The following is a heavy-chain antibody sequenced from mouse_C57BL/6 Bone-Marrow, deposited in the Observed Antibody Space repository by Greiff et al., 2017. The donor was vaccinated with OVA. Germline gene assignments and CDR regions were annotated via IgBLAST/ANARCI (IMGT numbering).Heavy chain of an antibody. Sequence: DVKLVESGPELVKPGASVKISCTASGYSFTGYYMNWVKQSPEKSLEWIGEINPSTGGTTYNQKFKAKATLTVDKSSSTAYMQLKSLTSEDSAVYDCARGGTSPFAYWGQGTLVTVSA. CDR1: GYSFTGYY. CDR2: INPSTGGT. CDR3: ARGGTSPFAY. J-gene: IGHJ3*01. D-gene: IGHD4-1*01. V-gene: IGHV1-42*01.